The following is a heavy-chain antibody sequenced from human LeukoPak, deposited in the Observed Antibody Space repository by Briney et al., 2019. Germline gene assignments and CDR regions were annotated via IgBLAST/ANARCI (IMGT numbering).Heavy chain of an antibody. Sequence: ASVKVSCKTSGYTFSNYGVSWVRQAPGQGLEWMGWMNPNSGNTGYAQKFQGRVTITRNTSISTAYMELSSLRSEDTAVYYCARGASEYSYGHDYWGQGTLVTVSS. J-gene: IGHJ4*02. D-gene: IGHD5-18*01. CDR2: MNPNSGNT. CDR1: GYTFSNYG. CDR3: ARGASEYSYGHDY. V-gene: IGHV1-8*03.